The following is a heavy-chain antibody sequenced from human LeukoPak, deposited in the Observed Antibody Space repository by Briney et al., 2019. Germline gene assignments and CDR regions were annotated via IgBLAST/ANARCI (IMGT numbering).Heavy chain of an antibody. J-gene: IGHJ4*02. CDR2: IRSSSTTI. CDR3: ARGVHGSWLSFDY. CDR1: GFTFSSYN. Sequence: GGPLRLSCAASGFTFSSYNMNWVRQARGKGLEWVSYIRSSSTTIYYADSVKARFTISRDNAKNSLFLQMNSLRAEDTAMYYCARGVHGSWLSFDYWGQGTLVTVSS. V-gene: IGHV3-48*04. D-gene: IGHD6-13*01.